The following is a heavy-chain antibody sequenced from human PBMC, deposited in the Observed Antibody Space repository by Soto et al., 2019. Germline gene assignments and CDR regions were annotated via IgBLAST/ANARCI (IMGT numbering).Heavy chain of an antibody. CDR1: GFTFSSYG. Sequence: GGSLRLSCAASGFTFSSYGMHWVRQAPGKGLEWVAVISYDGSYKYYADSVKGRFTISRDNSKNTLYLQMNSLRAEDTAVYYCAKDLCSTSCLENDYWGQGTLVTVSS. D-gene: IGHD2-2*01. CDR3: AKDLCSTSCLENDY. V-gene: IGHV3-30*18. CDR2: ISYDGSYK. J-gene: IGHJ4*02.